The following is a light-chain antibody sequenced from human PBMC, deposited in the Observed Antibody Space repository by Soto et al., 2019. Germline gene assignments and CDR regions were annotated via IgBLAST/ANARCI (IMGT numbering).Light chain of an antibody. V-gene: IGLV2-11*01. J-gene: IGLJ1*01. CDR1: SSDVGGYNY. CDR3: YSYAGNYIFV. CDR2: DVN. Sequence: QSVLTQPRSVSGSPGQSDTISCTGTSSDVGGYNYVAWYQQHPGEVPKLILFDVNKRPSGVPDRFSGSKSGNTASLTISGLQPEDEAEYHCYSYAGNYIFVFGTGTKLTVL.